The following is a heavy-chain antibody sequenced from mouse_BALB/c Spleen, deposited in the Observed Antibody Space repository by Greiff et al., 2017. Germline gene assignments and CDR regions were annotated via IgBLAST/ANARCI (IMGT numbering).Heavy chain of an antibody. CDR3: ESDGDFAY. D-gene: IGHD2-13*01. V-gene: IGHV1-84*02. Sequence: QVQLQPSGPELVKPGASVKISCKASVYTFTVYYINWVKQKPGQVLAWIGWIYPGSGNTKYNEKFKGKATLTVDTSSSTAYMQLSRLTSEDTAVYFCESDGDFAYWGKGTLVTV. CDR1: VYTFTVYY. J-gene: IGHJ3*01. CDR2: IYPGSGNT.